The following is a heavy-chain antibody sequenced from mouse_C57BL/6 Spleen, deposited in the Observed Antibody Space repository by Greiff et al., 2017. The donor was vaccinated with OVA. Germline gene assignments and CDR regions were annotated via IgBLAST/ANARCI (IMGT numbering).Heavy chain of an antibody. D-gene: IGHD1-1*01. J-gene: IGHJ2*01. CDR1: GYAFSSSW. CDR3: ARGGYGSSYDY. Sequence: VQLQQSGPELVKPGASVKISCKASGYAFSSSWMNWVKQRPGKGLEWIGRIYPGDGDTNYNGKFKGKATLTADKSSSTAYMQLSSLTSEDAAVYFCARGGYGSSYDYWGQGTTLTVSS. CDR2: IYPGDGDT. V-gene: IGHV1-82*01.